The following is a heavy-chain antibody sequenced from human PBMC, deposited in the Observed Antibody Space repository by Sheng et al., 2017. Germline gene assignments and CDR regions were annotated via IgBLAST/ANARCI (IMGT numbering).Heavy chain of an antibody. V-gene: IGHV3-23*04. CDR3: AKDVFGWAFDY. Sequence: EVQLVGSGGGLVKPGGSLRLSCAASGFTFSRHAMIWVRQAPGKGLEWVSAFEGGRPVTHYADSVKGRFTISRDTSKNMLYLQLDSLRVEDTAIYYCAKDVFGWAFDYWGQGALVTVSS. J-gene: IGHJ4*02. CDR1: GFTFSRHA. CDR2: FEGGRPVT. D-gene: IGHD3-3*01.